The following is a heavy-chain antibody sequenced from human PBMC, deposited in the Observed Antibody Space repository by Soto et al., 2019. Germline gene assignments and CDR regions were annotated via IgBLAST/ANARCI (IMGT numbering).Heavy chain of an antibody. Sequence: PSETLSLTCAVSGYSISSGYYWGWIRQPPGKGLEWIGSIYHSWSTYYNPSLKSRVTISVDTSKNQFSLKLSSVTAADTAVYYCASASLVVIKPDAFDIWGQGTMVTVSS. J-gene: IGHJ3*02. V-gene: IGHV4-38-2*01. D-gene: IGHD3-22*01. CDR3: ASASLVVIKPDAFDI. CDR2: IYHSWST. CDR1: GYSISSGYY.